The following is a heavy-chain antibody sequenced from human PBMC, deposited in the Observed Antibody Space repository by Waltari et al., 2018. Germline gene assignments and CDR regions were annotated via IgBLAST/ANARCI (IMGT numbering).Heavy chain of an antibody. D-gene: IGHD1-26*01. V-gene: IGHV3-15*01. J-gene: IGHJ6*02. CDR3: TTVGGRIVGATSYYYYGMDV. CDR1: GFTFSNAW. CDR2: IKSKTDGGTT. Sequence: EVQLVESGGGLVKPGGSLRLSCAASGFTFSNAWMSWVRQAPGKGLEWGGRIKSKTDGGTTDYAAPVKGRFTISRDDSKNTLYLQMNSLKTEDTAVYYCTTVGGRIVGATSYYYYGMDVWGQGTTVTVSS.